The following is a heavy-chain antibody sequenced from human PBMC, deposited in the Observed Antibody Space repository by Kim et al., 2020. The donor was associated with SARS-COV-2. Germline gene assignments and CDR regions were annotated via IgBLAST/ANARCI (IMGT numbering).Heavy chain of an antibody. Sequence: SETLSLTCAVYGGSFSGYYWSWIRQPPGKGLEWIGEINHSGSTNYNPSLKSRVTISVDTSKNQFSLKLSSVTAADTAVYYCAKIGYDFWSGRALNGMDVWGQGTTVTVSS. CDR2: INHSGST. J-gene: IGHJ6*02. CDR3: AKIGYDFWSGRALNGMDV. D-gene: IGHD3-3*01. V-gene: IGHV4-34*01. CDR1: GGSFSGYY.